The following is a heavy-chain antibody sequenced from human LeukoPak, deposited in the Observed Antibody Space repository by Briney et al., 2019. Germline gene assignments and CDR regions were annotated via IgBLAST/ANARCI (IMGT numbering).Heavy chain of an antibody. V-gene: IGHV4-30-2*01. Sequence: SQTLSLTCTVSGGSISSGGYYWSWIRQPPGKGLEWIGYIYHSGSTYYNPSLKSRVTISVDRSKNQFSLKLSSVTAADTAVYYRARNDYGDPVDFDLWGRGTLVTVSS. CDR3: ARNDYGDPVDFDL. D-gene: IGHD4-17*01. CDR1: GGSISSGGYY. CDR2: IYHSGST. J-gene: IGHJ2*01.